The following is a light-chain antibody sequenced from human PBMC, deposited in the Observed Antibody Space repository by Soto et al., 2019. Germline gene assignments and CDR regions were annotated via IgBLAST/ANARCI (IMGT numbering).Light chain of an antibody. V-gene: IGKV1-12*01. Sequence: DIQMTQFPSSVSASVGDTVTITCRASQDISSRLAWFQQKPGRAPKYVIQAAPMLQSGFPSRFAGSGSGTEFTLTINTLQPEDFATYYCLQVKSFPRTFGQGTKVDIK. CDR2: AAP. CDR3: LQVKSFPRT. CDR1: QDISSR. J-gene: IGKJ1*01.